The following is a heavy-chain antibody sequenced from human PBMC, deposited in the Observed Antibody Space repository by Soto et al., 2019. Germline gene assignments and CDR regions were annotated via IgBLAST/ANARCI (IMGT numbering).Heavy chain of an antibody. Sequence: GGSLRLSCAASGFTFSSYAMSWVRQAPGKGLEWVSTISDSGGTTYYADSVKGRFTISRDNSKNTLYLQMNSLRAEDTAVYYCAKDPYGATYYFDYWGQGTLVTVSS. J-gene: IGHJ4*02. D-gene: IGHD1-26*01. CDR2: ISDSGGTT. V-gene: IGHV3-23*01. CDR3: AKDPYGATYYFDY. CDR1: GFTFSSYA.